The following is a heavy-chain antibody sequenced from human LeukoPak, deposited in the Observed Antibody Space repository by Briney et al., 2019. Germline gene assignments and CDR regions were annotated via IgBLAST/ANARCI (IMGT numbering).Heavy chain of an antibody. V-gene: IGHV3-9*01. D-gene: IGHD3-10*01. Sequence: GGSLRLSCAASGFTFDDYAMHWVRQAPGKGLEWVSGISWNSGSIGYADSVKGRFTISRDNAKNSLYLQMNSLRAEDTAVYYCARSVLLWFGELFQTPTPFDYWGQGTLVTVSS. CDR2: ISWNSGSI. J-gene: IGHJ4*02. CDR3: ARSVLLWFGELFQTPTPFDY. CDR1: GFTFDDYA.